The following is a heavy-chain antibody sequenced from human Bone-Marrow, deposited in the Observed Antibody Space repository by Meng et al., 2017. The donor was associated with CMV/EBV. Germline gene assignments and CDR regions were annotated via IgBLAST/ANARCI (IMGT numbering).Heavy chain of an antibody. CDR1: RFSLRSYS. CDR3: ARDTVYMGDAFDI. Sequence: GESLKISCAASRFSLRSYSMYWARRAPGKGLVWVSRINDDGSSTRYADSVKGRFTISRDNAKNTLYLQMNSLRAEDTAVYYCARDTVYMGDAFDIWRQGTMVTVSS. J-gene: IGHJ3*02. CDR2: INDDGSST. V-gene: IGHV3-74*01. D-gene: IGHD4-11*01.